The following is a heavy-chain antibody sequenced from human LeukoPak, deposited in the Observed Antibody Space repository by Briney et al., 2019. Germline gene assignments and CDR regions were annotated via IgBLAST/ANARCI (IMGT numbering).Heavy chain of an antibody. CDR1: GFTFGNSW. J-gene: IGHJ3*01. CDR2: INADGSTA. CDR3: VVVVEPPDSDGFDV. Sequence: PGGSLRLSCAASGFTFGNSWVHWVRHAPGKGLVWVSLINADGSTATYADSVKGRFTISRDNARNTLSLQMNSLTIEDTAVYYCVVVVEPPDSDGFDVWGQGTTITVSS. D-gene: IGHD1-14*01. V-gene: IGHV3-74*01.